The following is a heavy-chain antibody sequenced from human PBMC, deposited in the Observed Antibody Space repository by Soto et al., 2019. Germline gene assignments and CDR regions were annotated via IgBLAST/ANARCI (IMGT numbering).Heavy chain of an antibody. Sequence: ASVKVSCKASGYTFTGYYMHWVRQAPGQGLEWMGWINPNSGGTNYAQKFQGRVTMTRDTSISTAYMELSRLRSDDTAVYYCARGTPEIQYYYDSSGSGFDYWGQGTLVTVSS. D-gene: IGHD3-22*01. CDR1: GYTFTGYY. V-gene: IGHV1-2*02. CDR3: ARGTPEIQYYYDSSGSGFDY. CDR2: INPNSGGT. J-gene: IGHJ4*02.